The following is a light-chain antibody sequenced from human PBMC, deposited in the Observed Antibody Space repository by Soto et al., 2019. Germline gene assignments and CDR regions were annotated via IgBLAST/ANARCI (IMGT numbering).Light chain of an antibody. CDR3: QQYDNVPYT. V-gene: IGKV1-33*01. J-gene: IGKJ2*01. Sequence: DIQMTQSPSSLSASVGDRVTITCQASQDISNYLNCYQQKPGKAPKLLIYDASNLETGVPSRFSGSGSGTDFTFTISSLQPEDIAIYYCQQYDNVPYTFGQGTKVEIK. CDR2: DAS. CDR1: QDISNY.